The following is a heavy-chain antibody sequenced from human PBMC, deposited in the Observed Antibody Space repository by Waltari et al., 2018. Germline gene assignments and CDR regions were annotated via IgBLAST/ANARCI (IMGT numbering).Heavy chain of an antibody. Sequence: EVQLVESGGGLVQPGGSLRLSCAASGFTFSSYSMNWVRQAPGKGLEWVSYISSSSSTIYYADSVKGRFTISRDNAKNSLYLQMNSLRAEDTAVYYCARGPRIAAAGLDYWGQGTLVTVSS. V-gene: IGHV3-48*01. J-gene: IGHJ4*02. D-gene: IGHD6-13*01. CDR2: ISSSSSTI. CDR3: ARGPRIAAAGLDY. CDR1: GFTFSSYS.